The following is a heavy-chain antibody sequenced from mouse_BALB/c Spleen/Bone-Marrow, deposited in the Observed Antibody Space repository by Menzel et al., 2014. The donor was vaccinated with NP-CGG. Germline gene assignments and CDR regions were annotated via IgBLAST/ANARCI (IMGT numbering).Heavy chain of an antibody. Sequence: VQRVESGAELVKPGASVKLSCRASGCTFTNYYMYWVKQRPGQGLEWIGEINPSNGGTNFNEKFKSKATLTVDESSSTAYMQLSSLTSEDSAVYYCTRLPHWGQGTSVTVSS. V-gene: IGHV1S81*02. D-gene: IGHD5-1*01. J-gene: IGHJ4*01. CDR2: INPSNGGT. CDR3: TRLPH. CDR1: GCTFTNYY.